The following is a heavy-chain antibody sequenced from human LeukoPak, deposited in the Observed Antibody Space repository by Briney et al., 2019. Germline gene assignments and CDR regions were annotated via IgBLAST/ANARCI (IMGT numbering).Heavy chain of an antibody. Sequence: GGSLRLSCAASGFTFSSYAMHWVRQAPGKGLEYGSAISSNGGSTFYANSVKGRFTISRDNSKNTLYLQMGSLRAEDMAVYYCARKARGHYSSGWSVWGGQGPLGPVS. J-gene: IGHJ4*02. V-gene: IGHV3-64*01. D-gene: IGHD6-13*01. CDR2: ISSNGGST. CDR3: ARKARGHYSSGWSVW. CDR1: GFTFSSYA.